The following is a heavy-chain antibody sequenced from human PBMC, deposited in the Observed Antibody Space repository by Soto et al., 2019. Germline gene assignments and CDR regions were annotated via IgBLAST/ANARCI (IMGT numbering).Heavy chain of an antibody. CDR1: GFTFSSYG. D-gene: IGHD3-16*02. J-gene: IGHJ4*02. V-gene: IGHV3-30*18. CDR2: ISYDGSNK. Sequence: VQLVESGGGVVQPGRSLRLSCVASGFTFSSYGMHWVRQAPGKGLEWVAVISYDGSNKYYADSVKGRFTISRDNSKNTLYLQMNSLRAEDTAVYYCAKEARYDYIWGSYRYIDYWGQGTLVTVSS. CDR3: AKEARYDYIWGSYRYIDY.